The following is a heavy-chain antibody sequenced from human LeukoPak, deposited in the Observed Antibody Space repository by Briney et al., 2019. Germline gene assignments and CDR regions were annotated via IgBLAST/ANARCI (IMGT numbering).Heavy chain of an antibody. D-gene: IGHD3-10*01. J-gene: IGHJ5*02. CDR1: GGSFSGYY. CDR3: ARTRVRGVIRNWFDP. V-gene: IGHV4-34*01. Sequence: SETLSLTCAVYGGSFSGYYWSWIRQPPGKGLEWIGEINHSGSTNYNPSLKSRVTISVDTSKNQFSLKLSSVTAADTAVYYCARTRVRGVIRNWFDPWGQGTLVTVS. CDR2: INHSGST.